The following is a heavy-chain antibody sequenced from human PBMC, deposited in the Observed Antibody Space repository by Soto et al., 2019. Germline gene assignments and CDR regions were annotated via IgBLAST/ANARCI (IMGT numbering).Heavy chain of an antibody. CDR2: IIPIFGTA. V-gene: IGHV1-69*13. CDR3: ARALGYCSGGSCPAQAAYYYSGMDV. D-gene: IGHD2-15*01. CDR1: GGTFSSYA. J-gene: IGHJ6*02. Sequence: SVKVSCKASGGTFSSYAISWVRQAPGQGLEWMGGIIPIFGTANYAQKFQGRVTITADESTSTAYMELSSLRSEDTAVYYCARALGYCSGGSCPAQAAYYYSGMDVWGQGTMVTVSS.